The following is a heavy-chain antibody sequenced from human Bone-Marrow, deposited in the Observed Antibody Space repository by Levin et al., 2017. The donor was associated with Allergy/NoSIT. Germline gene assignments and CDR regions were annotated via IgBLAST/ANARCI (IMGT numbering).Heavy chain of an antibody. Sequence: HTGGSLRLSCVASGFTFSTYAMNWVRQAPGKGLEWISYISRSSSTTYYPDSVKGRFTISRDNAKNSLYLQMNSLRDEDTAIYYCARDLQATDKSGWGRPYDYWGQGTLVTVSS. V-gene: IGHV3-48*02. D-gene: IGHD6-19*01. CDR1: GFTFSTYA. CDR3: ARDLQATDKSGWGRPYDY. CDR2: ISRSSSTT. J-gene: IGHJ4*02.